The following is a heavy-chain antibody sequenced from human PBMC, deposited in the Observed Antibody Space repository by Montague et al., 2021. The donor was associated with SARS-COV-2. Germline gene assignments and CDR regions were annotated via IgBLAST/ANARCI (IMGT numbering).Heavy chain of an antibody. V-gene: IGHV4-31*03. CDR2: IYYSGST. CDR3: ARDRGYFDWLFHSDYYYYGMDV. D-gene: IGHD3-9*01. CDR1: GGSISSGGYY. J-gene: IGHJ6*02. Sequence: TLSLTCTVSGGSISSGGYYWSWIRQHPGKGLEWIGYIYYSGSTYYNPSLKSRVTISVDTSKNQFSLKLSSMTAADTAVYYCARDRGYFDWLFHSDYYYYGMDVWGQGTTVTVSS.